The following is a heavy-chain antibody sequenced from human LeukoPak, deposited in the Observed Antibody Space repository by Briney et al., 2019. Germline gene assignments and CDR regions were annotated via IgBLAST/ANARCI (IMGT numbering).Heavy chain of an antibody. CDR2: ISAYNGNT. V-gene: IGHV1-18*01. J-gene: IGHJ6*02. Sequence: GASVKVSCKASGYTFTSYGISWVRQAPGQGLEWMGWISAYNGNTNYAQKLQGRVTMTTDTSTSTAYMELRSLKSDDTAVYYCASKTDYYYSMDVWGQGTTVTVSS. CDR3: ASKTDYYYSMDV. CDR1: GYTFTSYG.